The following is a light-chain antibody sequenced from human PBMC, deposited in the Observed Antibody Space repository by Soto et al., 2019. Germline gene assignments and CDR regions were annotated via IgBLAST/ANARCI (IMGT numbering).Light chain of an antibody. J-gene: IGLJ2*01. CDR2: SNH. V-gene: IGLV1-44*01. Sequence: QSVLTQPPSASGTPGQTVTISCSGSSSNIGSNSVNWFQHLPGAVPKLLIFSNHQRPSGVPDRFSGSKSGTSASLAISGLQTEDEADYYCCSYAGTYTPLFGGGTKVTVL. CDR1: SSNIGSNS. CDR3: CSYAGTYTPL.